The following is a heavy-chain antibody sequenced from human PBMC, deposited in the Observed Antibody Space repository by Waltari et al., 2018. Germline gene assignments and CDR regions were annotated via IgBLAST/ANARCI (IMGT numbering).Heavy chain of an antibody. Sequence: QVHLVQSGAVVKEPGSSVKVSCKAPGGAFSTYDISWVRQVPGQGLEWMGGFIPALGAANYAQKFQGRVTITTDESTSTGYMELNSLRSEDTAVYYCGREGSCTKTTCLYYGMDVWGPGTTVTVSS. CDR1: GGAFSTYD. V-gene: IGHV1-69*05. D-gene: IGHD2-8*01. CDR2: FIPALGAA. J-gene: IGHJ6*02. CDR3: GREGSCTKTTCLYYGMDV.